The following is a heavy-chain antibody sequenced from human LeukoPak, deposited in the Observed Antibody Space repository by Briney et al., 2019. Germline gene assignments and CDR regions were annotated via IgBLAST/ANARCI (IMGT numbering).Heavy chain of an antibody. CDR1: GFTFSDYY. D-gene: IGHD1-14*01. J-gene: IGHJ3*02. Sequence: PGGSLRLSCAASGFTFSDYYMNWIRQAPGKGLEWVSYITPSSTYTNYADSVKGRFTISRDNAKNSLYLQMYSLRAEDTAVYYCARENSGAFDIWGQGTMVTVSS. V-gene: IGHV3-11*05. CDR3: ARENSGAFDI. CDR2: ITPSSTYT.